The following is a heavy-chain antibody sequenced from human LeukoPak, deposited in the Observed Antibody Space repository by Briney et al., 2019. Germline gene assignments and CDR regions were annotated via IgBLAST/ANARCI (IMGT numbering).Heavy chain of an antibody. CDR3: ARGGGADNWFDP. CDR2: IYYSGST. J-gene: IGHJ5*02. V-gene: IGHV4-59*01. D-gene: IGHD3-16*01. Sequence: SETLSLTCTVSGGSISSYSWSWIRQPPGKGLEWIGYIYYSGSTNYNPSLKSRVTIPVDTSKNQFSLKLSSVTAADTAVYYCARGGGADNWFDPGGREPWSPSPQ. CDR1: GGSISSYS.